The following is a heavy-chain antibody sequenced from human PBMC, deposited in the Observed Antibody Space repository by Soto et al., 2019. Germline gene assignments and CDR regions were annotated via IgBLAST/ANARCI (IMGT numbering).Heavy chain of an antibody. CDR1: GGSISSSSYY. J-gene: IGHJ4*02. Sequence: SETLSLTCTVPGGSISSSSYYWGWIRQPPGKGLEWIGSIYYSGSTYYNPSLKSRVTISVDTSKNQFSLKLSSVTAADTAVYYCASTVPYYYDSSGYPGFWGQGTLVTVSS. V-gene: IGHV4-39*01. D-gene: IGHD3-22*01. CDR2: IYYSGST. CDR3: ASTVPYYYDSSGYPGF.